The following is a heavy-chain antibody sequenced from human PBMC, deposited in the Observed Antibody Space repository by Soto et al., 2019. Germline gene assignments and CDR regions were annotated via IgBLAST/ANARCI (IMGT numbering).Heavy chain of an antibody. V-gene: IGHV1-69*06. Sequence: SVKVSCKASGGTFSRYAISWVRQAPGQGLEWMGGIIPIFGTVKYAQKFQGRVAITADKSTSTAYMELSSLRSEDTAVYYCARSYDSSGYTHYYYYGMDVWGQGTTVTVYS. CDR2: IIPIFGTV. D-gene: IGHD3-22*01. CDR1: GGTFSRYA. J-gene: IGHJ6*02. CDR3: ARSYDSSGYTHYYYYGMDV.